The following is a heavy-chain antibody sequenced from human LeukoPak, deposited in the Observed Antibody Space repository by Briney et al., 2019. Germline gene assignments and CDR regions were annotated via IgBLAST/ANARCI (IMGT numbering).Heavy chain of an antibody. CDR3: ARVYGSGSYNWFDP. V-gene: IGHV4-4*09. Sequence: SETLSLTCTVSGGSISSYYWSWIRQPPGKGLEWIGYIYTSGSTNYNPSLKSRVTISVDTSKNQFSLKLSSVTAADTAVYYCARVYGSGSYNWFDPWGQGTLVTVSS. CDR2: IYTSGST. CDR1: GGSISSYY. D-gene: IGHD3-10*01. J-gene: IGHJ5*02.